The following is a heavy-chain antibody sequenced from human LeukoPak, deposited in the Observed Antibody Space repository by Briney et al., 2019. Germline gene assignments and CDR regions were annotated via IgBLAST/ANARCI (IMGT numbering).Heavy chain of an antibody. CDR1: GFTFSSYG. CDR2: ISYDGSNK. J-gene: IGHJ4*02. V-gene: IGHV3-30*03. D-gene: IGHD3-10*01. CDR3: AGGYGSGSYATV. Sequence: GGSLRLSCAASGFTFSSYGMHWVRQAPGKGLEWVAVISYDGSNKYYADSVKGRFTISRDNSKNTLYLQMNSLRAEDTAVYYCAGGYGSGSYATVWGQGTLVTVSS.